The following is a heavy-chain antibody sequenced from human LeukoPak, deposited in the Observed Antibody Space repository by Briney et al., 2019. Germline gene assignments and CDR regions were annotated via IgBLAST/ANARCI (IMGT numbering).Heavy chain of an antibody. CDR2: ISAYNGNT. CDR3: ARDRAAADFDWLLSRDAFDI. J-gene: IGHJ3*02. Sequence: ASVKVSCKASGYTFTSYGISWVRQAPGQGLEWMGWISAYNGNTNYAQKRQGRVTMTTDTSTSTAYMELRSLRSDDTAVYYCARDRAAADFDWLLSRDAFDIWGQGTMVTVSS. V-gene: IGHV1-18*04. D-gene: IGHD3-9*01. CDR1: GYTFTSYG.